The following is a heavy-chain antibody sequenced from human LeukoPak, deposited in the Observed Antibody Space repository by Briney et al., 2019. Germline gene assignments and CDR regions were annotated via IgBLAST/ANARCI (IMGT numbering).Heavy chain of an antibody. D-gene: IGHD6-19*01. V-gene: IGHV1-3*01. CDR1: GYTFTSYA. J-gene: IGHJ1*01. CDR3: ANTVAGTPLVEYFQH. CDR2: INAGNGDT. Sequence: ASVKVSCKASGYTFTSYAMHWVRQAPGQRLEWMGWINAGNGDTKYSQKFQGRVTITRDTSASTAYMELSSLRSEDTAVYYCANTVAGTPLVEYFQHWGQGTLVTVSS.